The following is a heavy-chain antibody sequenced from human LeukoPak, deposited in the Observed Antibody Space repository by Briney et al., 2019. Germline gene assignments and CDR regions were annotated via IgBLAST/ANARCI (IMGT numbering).Heavy chain of an antibody. J-gene: IGHJ3*01. CDR1: GGSISSYY. D-gene: IGHD1-26*01. V-gene: IGHV4-59*01. CDR3: ARDGGYYGGAFDV. CDR2: IYYSGSSGST. Sequence: SETLSLTCTVSGGSISSYYWSWIRQPPGKGLEWIGYIYYSGSSGSTYYCPSLKSRVTLSLDTSKNRFSLKLNSVTAADTAVYYCARDGGYYGGAFDVWGQGTMVTVSS.